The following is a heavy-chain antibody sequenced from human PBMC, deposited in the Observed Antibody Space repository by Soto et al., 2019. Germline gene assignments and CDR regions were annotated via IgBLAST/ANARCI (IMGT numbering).Heavy chain of an antibody. D-gene: IGHD5-12*01. V-gene: IGHV3-21*01. CDR1: GFTFSSYG. Sequence: PXGSLRLSFAASGFTFSSYGMNWVRQAPGKGLEWVSSISSSSSYIYYADSVKGRFTISRDNAKNSLYLQMNSLRAEDTAVYYCAREGGMATIDYWGQGTLVTVSS. CDR2: ISSSSSYI. CDR3: AREGGMATIDY. J-gene: IGHJ4*02.